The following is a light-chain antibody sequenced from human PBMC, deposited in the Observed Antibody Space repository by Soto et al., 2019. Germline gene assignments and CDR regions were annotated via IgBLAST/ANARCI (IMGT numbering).Light chain of an antibody. CDR1: QSVSSTY. CDR3: KQYGISPPWW. Sequence: EIVLTQSQGTLSLSPGERATLSCRASQSVSSTYLAWFQQKPGQAPRLLIYGASSRATGILHRFSGSGSGTNFPLTIRTLEPEDFAVYYCKQYGISPPWWFGKGTKVEIK. J-gene: IGKJ1*01. CDR2: GAS. V-gene: IGKV3-20*01.